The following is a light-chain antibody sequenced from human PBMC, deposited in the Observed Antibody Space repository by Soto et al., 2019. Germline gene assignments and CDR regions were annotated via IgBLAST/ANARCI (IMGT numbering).Light chain of an antibody. CDR1: QSVSRSY. CDR3: QHYGDSSYT. Sequence: EIVLTQSPGTLSLSPGERATLSCRASQSVSRSYLAWYQQKPGQAPRLLIYGASSRATGIPDRFTGSGSGTDFTLTISRLEPEDFAVYSCQHYGDSSYTFGQGNKLEIK. V-gene: IGKV3-20*01. J-gene: IGKJ2*01. CDR2: GAS.